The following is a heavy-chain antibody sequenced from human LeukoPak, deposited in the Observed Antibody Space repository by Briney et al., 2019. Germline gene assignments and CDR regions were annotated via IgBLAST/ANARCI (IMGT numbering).Heavy chain of an antibody. CDR2: INPNSGGT. CDR3: GRVYCSGGTCRNWFDP. J-gene: IGHJ5*02. D-gene: IGHD2-15*01. Sequence: ASVKVSCRASGYTFTAYYMHWVRQAPGQGLEWMGWINPNSGGTNYAQKFQGRVTMTRDTSISTAYMELNRLTYDDTAVYYCGRVYCSGGTCRNWFDPWGQGTLVTVSS. CDR1: GYTFTAYY. V-gene: IGHV1-2*02.